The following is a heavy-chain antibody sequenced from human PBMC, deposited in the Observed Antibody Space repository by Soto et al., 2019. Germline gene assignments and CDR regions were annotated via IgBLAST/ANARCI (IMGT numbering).Heavy chain of an antibody. CDR3: ARISKNDDFLSGYYSAYDY. CDR2: ILSNDEK. Sequence: SRTTLKNPTQTLTLTCTVPGFSPRHHRKRVSWIRQTPGKGLEWLEHILSNDEKSYSTSLKSRLTSAKDTSKSQVVLTMTSMDPVDTATYYCARISKNDDFLSGYYSAYDYWCQGTLVTVSS. J-gene: IGHJ4*02. V-gene: IGHV2-26*01. D-gene: IGHD3-3*01. CDR1: GFSPRHHRKR.